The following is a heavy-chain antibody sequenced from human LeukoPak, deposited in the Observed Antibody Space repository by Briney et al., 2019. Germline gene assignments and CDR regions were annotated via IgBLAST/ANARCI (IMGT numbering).Heavy chain of an antibody. Sequence: GGSLRLSCAASGFTFSSYWMSWVRQAPGKGLEWVANIKQDGSEKYYVDSVKGRFTISRDNAKNSLYLQMNSLRAEDTAVYYCARARDYGGTVGRFCAFDIWGQGTMVTVSS. CDR1: GFTFSSYW. J-gene: IGHJ3*02. CDR3: ARARDYGGTVGRFCAFDI. D-gene: IGHD4-23*01. V-gene: IGHV3-7*01. CDR2: IKQDGSEK.